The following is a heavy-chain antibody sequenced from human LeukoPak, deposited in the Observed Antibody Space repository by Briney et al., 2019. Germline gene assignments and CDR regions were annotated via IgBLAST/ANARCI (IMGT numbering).Heavy chain of an antibody. CDR2: IYPGDSDT. V-gene: IGHV5-51*01. J-gene: IGHJ6*02. Sequence: GESLKISCKGSGYSFTSYWIGWVRQMPGKGLEWMGIIYPGDSDTRYSPSFQGQVTISADKSISTAYRQWSSLKASDTAMYYCARDRRSYYYGSGSYRYYGMDVWGQGTTVTVSS. CDR3: ARDRRSYYYGSGSYRYYGMDV. CDR1: GYSFTSYW. D-gene: IGHD3-10*01.